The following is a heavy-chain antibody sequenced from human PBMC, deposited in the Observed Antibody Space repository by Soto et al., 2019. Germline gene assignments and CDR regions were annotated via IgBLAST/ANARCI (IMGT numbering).Heavy chain of an antibody. J-gene: IGHJ3*01. CDR2: INADGSDK. V-gene: IGHV3-7*01. D-gene: IGHD6-6*01. CDR1: EFAFSNFW. CDR3: ARGLSSSTSLDITAVRRRLDSFDF. Sequence: VQLVESGGGLVQTGGSLRLSCVGSEFAFSNFWMTWVRQSPGKGLEWVATINADGSDKYYAGSVEGRLTVSRDNAKSSLFLQLNGLRAEDTAVYYCARGLSSSTSLDITAVRRRLDSFDFWGHGTMVTVSS.